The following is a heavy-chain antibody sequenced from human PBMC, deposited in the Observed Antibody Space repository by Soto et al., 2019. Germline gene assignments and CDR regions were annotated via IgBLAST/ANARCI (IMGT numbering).Heavy chain of an antibody. CDR3: ARQGYYYDSSGYYYVGVYYYYGMDV. Sequence: PGGSLRLSCGASGLTFSDNAMTWVRQAPGKGLEWVSSISDDGDSTYYADSVKGRFAVSRDNSKNTLFLHMNSLGAEDTAVYYCARQGYYYDSSGYYYVGVYYYYGMDVWGQGTTVTVSS. D-gene: IGHD3-22*01. CDR2: ISDDGDST. V-gene: IGHV3-23*01. CDR1: GLTFSDNA. J-gene: IGHJ6*02.